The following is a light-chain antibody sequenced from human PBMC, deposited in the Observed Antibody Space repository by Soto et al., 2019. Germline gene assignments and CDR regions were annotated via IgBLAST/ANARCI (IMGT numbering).Light chain of an antibody. CDR1: QSVSSSY. CDR2: GAS. V-gene: IGKV3-20*01. Sequence: EIVLTQSPGTLSLSPGERATLSCRASQSVSSSYLAWYQQQPGQAPRLLIYGASSRATGIPDRFSGSGSGTDFTLTISRLEPEEFAVYYCQQDGSSPGAFGPGTKVDIK. J-gene: IGKJ3*01. CDR3: QQDGSSPGA.